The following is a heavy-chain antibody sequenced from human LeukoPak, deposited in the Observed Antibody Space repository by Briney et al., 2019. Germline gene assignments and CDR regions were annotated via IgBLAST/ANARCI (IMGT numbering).Heavy chain of an antibody. CDR3: ARDGLPISAAGYYYYMDV. Sequence: GASVKVSCEASGYTFTGYFMHWVRQAPGQGLEWMGWIIPNSGGTKYAQKFQGRVTMTRDTSISTAYMELNRLTSDDTAVYFCARDGLPISAAGYYYYMDVWGKGTTVTISS. D-gene: IGHD6-13*01. CDR2: IIPNSGGT. CDR1: GYTFTGYF. V-gene: IGHV1-2*02. J-gene: IGHJ6*03.